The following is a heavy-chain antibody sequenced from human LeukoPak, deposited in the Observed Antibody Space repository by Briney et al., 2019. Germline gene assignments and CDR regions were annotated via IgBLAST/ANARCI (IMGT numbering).Heavy chain of an antibody. CDR2: IYSDGRT. CDR3: AKIKGFWSGYSSYYYMDV. Sequence: GGSLRLSCAASGFTVSNKYMTWVRQAPGKGLEWVSLIYSDGRTYYADSVKGRCTISRDGSKNTLYLQMNSLRVEDTAVYYCAKIKGFWSGYSSYYYMDVWGKGTTVTVSS. J-gene: IGHJ6*03. CDR1: GFTVSNKY. V-gene: IGHV3-53*01. D-gene: IGHD3-3*01.